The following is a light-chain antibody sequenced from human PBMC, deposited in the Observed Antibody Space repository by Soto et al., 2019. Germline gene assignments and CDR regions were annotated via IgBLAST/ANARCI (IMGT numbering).Light chain of an antibody. Sequence: IVMTQSPVTLSASPGERFTLSCRASQSVDINLAWYQEKRGQAPRLLIYDASNRATGIPARFSGSGSGTDFTLTISSLEPEDFAVYYCQQRSIWPLTFGQGTRLEI. CDR3: QQRSIWPLT. CDR1: QSVDIN. V-gene: IGKV3-11*01. CDR2: DAS. J-gene: IGKJ5*01.